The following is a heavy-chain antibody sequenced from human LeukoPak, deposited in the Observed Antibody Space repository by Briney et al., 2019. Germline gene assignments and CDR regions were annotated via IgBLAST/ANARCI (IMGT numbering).Heavy chain of an antibody. CDR1: GGSINNYY. Sequence: PSETLSLTCTVSGGSINNYYWTWIRQPAGKGLEWIGRIYTSGSTNYNPSLKSRVTMSVDTSKNQFSLKLSSVTAADTAVYYCARLRFLEWPGPTYYYYYYMDVWGKGTTVTVSS. D-gene: IGHD3-3*01. V-gene: IGHV4-4*07. J-gene: IGHJ6*03. CDR3: ARLRFLEWPGPTYYYYYYMDV. CDR2: IYTSGST.